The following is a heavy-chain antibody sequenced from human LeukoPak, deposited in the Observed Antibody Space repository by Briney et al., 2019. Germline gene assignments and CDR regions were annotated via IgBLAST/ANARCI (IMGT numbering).Heavy chain of an antibody. CDR1: GGSISSYY. Sequence: SETLSLTCTVSGGSISSYYWSWIRQPPGEGLEWIGYIYYSGSTNYNPSLKGRVTISVDTSKNQFSLKLSSVTAADTAVYYCARDRTKHVSSPWYYYDSSGYHPLYYFDYWGQGTLVTVSS. J-gene: IGHJ4*02. CDR2: IYYSGST. CDR3: ARDRTKHVSSPWYYYDSSGYHPLYYFDY. D-gene: IGHD3-22*01. V-gene: IGHV4-59*01.